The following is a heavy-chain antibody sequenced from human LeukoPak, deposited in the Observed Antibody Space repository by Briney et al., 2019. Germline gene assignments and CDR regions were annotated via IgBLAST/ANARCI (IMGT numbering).Heavy chain of an antibody. Sequence: PGGSLRLSCAASGFTFSSYWMSWVRQAPGKGLEWVANIKQDGSEKYYVDSVKGRFTISRDNAKNSLYLQMNSLRAEDTAVYYCAREGTAAAGTLGAFDIWGQGTMVTVSS. V-gene: IGHV3-7*01. CDR3: AREGTAAAGTLGAFDI. CDR2: IKQDGSEK. J-gene: IGHJ3*02. D-gene: IGHD6-13*01. CDR1: GFTFSSYW.